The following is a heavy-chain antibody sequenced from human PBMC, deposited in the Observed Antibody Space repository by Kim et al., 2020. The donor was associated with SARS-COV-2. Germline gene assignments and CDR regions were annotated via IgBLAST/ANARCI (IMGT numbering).Heavy chain of an antibody. CDR2: IYYSGST. Sequence: SETLSLTCTVSGGSISSYYWSWIRQPPGKGLEWIGYIYYSGSTNYNPSLKSRVTISVDTSKNQFSLKLSSVTAADTAVYYCARGNYYDSSGLNLSGWGQGTLVTVSS. D-gene: IGHD3-22*01. CDR3: ARGNYYDSSGLNLSG. CDR1: GGSISSYY. J-gene: IGHJ4*02. V-gene: IGHV4-59*13.